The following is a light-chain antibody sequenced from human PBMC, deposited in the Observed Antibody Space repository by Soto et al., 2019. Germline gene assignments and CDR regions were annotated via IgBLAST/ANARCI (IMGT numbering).Light chain of an antibody. CDR2: EVN. V-gene: IGLV2-14*01. Sequence: QSLLTHTASVSGSPGNSIPISCTGTSSDVGGYNFFSWYEQHPSKSAKLIIYEVNGRPSGVSDRFSGSKSGNTASLTISGLQAEAEADYYCSSYTSSNTLVVFGGGTKVTVL. CDR1: SSDVGGYNF. J-gene: IGLJ2*01. CDR3: SSYTSSNTLVV.